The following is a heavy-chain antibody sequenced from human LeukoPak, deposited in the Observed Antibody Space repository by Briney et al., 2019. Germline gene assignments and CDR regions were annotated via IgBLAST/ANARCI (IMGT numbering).Heavy chain of an antibody. CDR1: GYTFTGYY. D-gene: IGHD3-22*01. V-gene: IGHV1-2*02. J-gene: IGHJ3*02. Sequence: VASVKVSCKASGYTFTGYYMHWVRQAPGQGLEWMGWINPNSGGTNYAQKLQGRVTMTTDTSTSTAYMELRSLRSDDTAVYYCARLQTYYYDSSIDAFDIWGQGTMVTVSS. CDR2: INPNSGGT. CDR3: ARLQTYYYDSSIDAFDI.